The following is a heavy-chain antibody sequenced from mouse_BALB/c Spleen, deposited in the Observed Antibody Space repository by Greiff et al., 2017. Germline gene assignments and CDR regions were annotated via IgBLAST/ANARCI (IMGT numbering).Heavy chain of an antibody. CDR2: INPSTGYT. J-gene: IGHJ4*01. CDR3: ARPIYYGYDYAMDY. Sequence: QVHVKQSGAELAKPGASVKMSCKASGYTFTSYWMHWVKQRPGQGLEWIGYINPSTGYTEYNQKFKDKATLTADKSSSTAYMQLSSLTSEDSAVYYCARPIYYGYDYAMDYWGQGTSVTVSS. V-gene: IGHV1-7*01. CDR1: GYTFTSYW. D-gene: IGHD2-2*01.